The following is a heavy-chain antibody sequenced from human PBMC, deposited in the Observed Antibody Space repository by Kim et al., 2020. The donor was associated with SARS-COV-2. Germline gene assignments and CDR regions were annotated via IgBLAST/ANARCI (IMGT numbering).Heavy chain of an antibody. CDR1: GGSFSGYY. CDR2: INHSGST. D-gene: IGHD3-10*01. CDR3: ARVSWFGELVDY. J-gene: IGHJ4*02. V-gene: IGHV4-34*01. Sequence: SETLSLTCAVYGGSFSGYYWSWIRQPPGKGLEWIGEINHSGSTNYNPSLKSRVTISVDTSKNQFSLKLSSVTAADTAVYYCARVSWFGELVDYWGQGTLVTVSS.